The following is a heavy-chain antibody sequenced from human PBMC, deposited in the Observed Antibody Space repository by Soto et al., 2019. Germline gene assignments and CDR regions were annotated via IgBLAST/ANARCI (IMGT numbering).Heavy chain of an antibody. V-gene: IGHV1-69*12. J-gene: IGHJ6*02. CDR1: GGTFSSYA. D-gene: IGHD3-22*01. CDR3: ARDSFAYDSSGYYSDYYYGMDV. Sequence: QVQLVQSGAEVKKPGSSVKVSCTASGGTFSSYAISWVRQAPGQGLEWMGGIIPIFGTANYAQKFQGRVTITADESTSTAYMELSSLRSEDTAVYYCARDSFAYDSSGYYSDYYYGMDVWGQGTTVTVSS. CDR2: IIPIFGTA.